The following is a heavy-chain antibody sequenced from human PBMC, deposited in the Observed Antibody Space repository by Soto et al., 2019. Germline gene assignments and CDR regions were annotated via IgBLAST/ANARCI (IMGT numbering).Heavy chain of an antibody. V-gene: IGHV1-18*01. J-gene: IGHJ4*02. Sequence: QIQLLQSGAEVKKPGASVKFTCKASGYTFRNFGISWVRQAPGQGLEWMGWISGYHANANYAQKFQGRLNMTADTSTSTAYTELRSLRSDDTAVYYWARENSYFSYRGQGTLVTVSS. CDR1: GYTFRNFG. CDR3: ARENSYFSY. CDR2: ISGYHANA.